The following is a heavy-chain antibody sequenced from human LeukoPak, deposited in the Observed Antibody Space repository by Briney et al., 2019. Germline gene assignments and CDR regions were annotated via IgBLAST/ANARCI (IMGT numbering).Heavy chain of an antibody. CDR3: ARVGYSYGYDFDY. CDR1: GGSVSSGSYY. Sequence: SETLSLTCTVSGGSVSSGSYYWSWIRQPPGKGLEWIGYIYYSGSTNYNPSLKSRGTISVDTSKNQFSLKLSSVTAADTAVYYCARVGYSYGYDFDYWGQGTLVTVSS. V-gene: IGHV4-61*01. D-gene: IGHD5-18*01. J-gene: IGHJ4*02. CDR2: IYYSGST.